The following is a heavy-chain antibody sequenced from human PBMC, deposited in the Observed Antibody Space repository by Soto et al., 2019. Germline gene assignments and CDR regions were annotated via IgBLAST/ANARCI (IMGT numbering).Heavy chain of an antibody. Sequence: ASVKVSCKASGYTFTGYYMHWVRQAPGQGLEWMGWINPNSGGTNYAQKFQGWVTMTRDTSISTAYMELSRLRSDDTAVYYCARESVGGSHELDFDYWGQGTLVTVSS. D-gene: IGHD1-26*01. J-gene: IGHJ4*02. V-gene: IGHV1-2*04. CDR2: INPNSGGT. CDR1: GYTFTGYY. CDR3: ARESVGGSHELDFDY.